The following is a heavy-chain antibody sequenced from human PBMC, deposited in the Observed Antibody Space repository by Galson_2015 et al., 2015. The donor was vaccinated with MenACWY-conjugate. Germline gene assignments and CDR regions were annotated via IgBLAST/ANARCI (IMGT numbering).Heavy chain of an antibody. J-gene: IGHJ6*03. D-gene: IGHD2-21*01. CDR3: TTHKPDSWGGLLFHFYMDV. CDR1: AFTFSNAY. V-gene: IGHV3-15*01. CDR2: IKSQTDGGKI. Sequence: SLRLSCAGSAFTFSNAYMSWVRQAPGKGLEWVGLIKSQTDGGKIDYAAPVKGRFTISRDDSKNTLYLQMNSLKIEDTAVYYCTTHKPDSWGGLLFHFYMDVWGKGTTVTVSS.